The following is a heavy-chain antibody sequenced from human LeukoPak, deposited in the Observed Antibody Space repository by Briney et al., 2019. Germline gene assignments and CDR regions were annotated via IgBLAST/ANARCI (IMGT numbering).Heavy chain of an antibody. D-gene: IGHD2-2*01. V-gene: IGHV3-23*01. J-gene: IGHJ4*02. CDR2: ISGSGGST. CDR1: GFTFSSYA. CDR3: AKDYCSSTSCYFDY. Sequence: GGPLRLSCAASGFTFSSYAMSWVRQAPGKGLEWVSAISGSGGSTYYADSVKGRFTISRDNSKNTLYLQMNSLRAEDTAVYYCAKDYCSSTSCYFDYWGQGTLVTVSS.